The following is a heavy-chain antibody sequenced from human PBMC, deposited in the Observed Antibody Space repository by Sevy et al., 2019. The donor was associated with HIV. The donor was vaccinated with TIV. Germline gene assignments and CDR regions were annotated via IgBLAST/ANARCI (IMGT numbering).Heavy chain of an antibody. J-gene: IGHJ6*03. D-gene: IGHD1-7*01. Sequence: SETLSLTCAVSGYSISSGYYWGWIRQPPGKGLEWIGSIYHSGSTYYNTSLKSRVTILVDTSKNQFSLKLSSVTAADTAVYYCARQNWNYVPYYYYYYYMDVWGKGTTVTVSS. CDR1: GYSISSGYY. CDR2: IYHSGST. V-gene: IGHV4-38-2*01. CDR3: ARQNWNYVPYYYYYYYMDV.